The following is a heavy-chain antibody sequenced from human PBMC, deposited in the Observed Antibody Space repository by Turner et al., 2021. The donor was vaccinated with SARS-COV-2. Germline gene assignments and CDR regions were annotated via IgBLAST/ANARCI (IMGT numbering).Heavy chain of an antibody. J-gene: IGHJ6*02. Sequence: VQLVKSGVGLFQPVGSLRLSCTASGFTFSSYWMSCIRQAPGKGLEWVANIKQDGSEKYYVDSVKGRFTISRDNAKNSLYLQMNSLRAEETAVYYCARDLMFTAAAPYGMDVWGQGTTVTVSS. CDR3: ARDLMFTAAAPYGMDV. D-gene: IGHD6-13*01. CDR2: IKQDGSEK. V-gene: IGHV3-7*01. CDR1: GFTFSSYW.